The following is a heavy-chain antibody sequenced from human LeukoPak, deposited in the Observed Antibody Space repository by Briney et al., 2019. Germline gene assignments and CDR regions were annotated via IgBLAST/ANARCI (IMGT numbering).Heavy chain of an antibody. CDR2: INPTGGST. J-gene: IGHJ4*02. CDR1: GYTFTTYY. CDR3: ALYSSTWY. V-gene: IGHV1-46*01. D-gene: IGHD6-13*01. Sequence: GASVNVSCKASGYTFTTYYIHRVRQAPGQGLEWMGIINPTGGSTTYAQKFQGRVTMTRDTSTSTVFMEVNSLRSEDTAVYYCALYSSTWYWGQGTLVTVSS.